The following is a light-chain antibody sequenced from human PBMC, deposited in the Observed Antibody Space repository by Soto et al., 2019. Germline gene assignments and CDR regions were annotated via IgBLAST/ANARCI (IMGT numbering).Light chain of an antibody. CDR3: QKYNSAPPWT. J-gene: IGKJ1*01. Sequence: DIQMTQSPSSLSASVGDRVTITCRASQGISNYLAWYQQKPGKVPKPLIYAASTLQSGVPSRFSGSGSGTDFTLTISSLQPEDVATYYCQKYNSAPPWTFGQGTKVEIK. CDR2: AAS. V-gene: IGKV1-27*01. CDR1: QGISNY.